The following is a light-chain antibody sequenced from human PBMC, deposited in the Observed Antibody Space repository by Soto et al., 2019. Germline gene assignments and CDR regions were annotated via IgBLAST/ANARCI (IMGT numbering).Light chain of an antibody. CDR2: KAS. V-gene: IGKV1-5*03. J-gene: IGKJ1*01. CDR1: QSISSW. Sequence: DIQMTQSPSTLSASVGDRVTITCRASQSISSWLAWYQQKPGKAPKLLIYKASSLESGVPSRFSGSGSGTEFTLTISSLQPDDFATYYCQQYNSYSPSFVQGTKV. CDR3: QQYNSYSPS.